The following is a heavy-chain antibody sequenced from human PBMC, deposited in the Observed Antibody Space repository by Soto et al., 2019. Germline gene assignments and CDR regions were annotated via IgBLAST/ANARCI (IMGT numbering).Heavy chain of an antibody. CDR2: TGISGRTT. Sequence: VGSLRLSCVASGLTFSVSAMTWVRQAPGKGLEWVSTTGISGRTTYYGDSVKGRFTVSRDNSKNTLDLQMSSLRAEDTAVYYCATVHNTSRSFNYWGRGTLVTVSS. CDR3: ATVHNTSRSFNY. CDR1: GLTFSVSA. J-gene: IGHJ4*02. D-gene: IGHD1-20*01. V-gene: IGHV3-23*01.